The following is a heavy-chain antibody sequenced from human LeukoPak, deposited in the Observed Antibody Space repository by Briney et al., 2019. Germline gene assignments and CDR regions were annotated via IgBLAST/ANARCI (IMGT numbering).Heavy chain of an antibody. CDR3: AREAAWSRGDAFDI. CDR1: GFTFSNYA. V-gene: IGHV3-23*01. J-gene: IGHJ3*02. Sequence: GGSLRLSCAASGFTFSNYAMNWVRQAPGKGLEWVSGISGSGAGVYYADSVKGRFTISRDNSSNTLYLQMNSLRAEDTAVYYCAREAAWSRGDAFDIWGQGTKVTVSS. CDR2: ISGSGAGV. D-gene: IGHD2-15*01.